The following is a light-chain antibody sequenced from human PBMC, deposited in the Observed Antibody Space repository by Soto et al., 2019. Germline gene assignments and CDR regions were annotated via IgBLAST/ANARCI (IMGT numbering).Light chain of an antibody. Sequence: QSVLTQPPSASGTPGQRVTISCSGSSSNIGSNTVNWYQQLPGTAPKLLIYSNNQRPSGVPDRFSGSESGTSASLAISGLQSEDEADYYCAAWDDSLNGYVFGTGNKVTVL. CDR2: SNN. CDR1: SSNIGSNT. J-gene: IGLJ1*01. V-gene: IGLV1-44*01. CDR3: AAWDDSLNGYV.